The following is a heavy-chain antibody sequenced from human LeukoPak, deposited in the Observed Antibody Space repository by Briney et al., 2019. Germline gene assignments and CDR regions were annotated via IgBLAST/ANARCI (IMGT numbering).Heavy chain of an antibody. D-gene: IGHD3-16*01. CDR2: IIPILGIA. CDR3: ATLDFAGWGRH. Sequence: SVKVSCKASGGTFSSYAISWVRQAPGQGLEWMGRIIPILGIANYAQKFQGRVTITADKSTSTAYMELSSLRSEDTAVYYCATLDFAGWGRHWGQGTLVTVSS. V-gene: IGHV1-69*04. J-gene: IGHJ4*02. CDR1: GGTFSSYA.